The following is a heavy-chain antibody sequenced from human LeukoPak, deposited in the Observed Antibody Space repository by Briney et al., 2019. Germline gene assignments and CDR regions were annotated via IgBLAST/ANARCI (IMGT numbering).Heavy chain of an antibody. V-gene: IGHV4-61*02. CDR2: IYTSGST. CDR3: ARADRGYDGYNFRWAFDI. CDR1: SGSISSGSYY. Sequence: SQTLSLTCTVSSGSISSGSYYWSWIRQPAGKGLEWIGRIYTSGSTNYNPSLKSRVTISVDTSKNQFSLKLSSVTAADTAVYYCARADRGYDGYNFRWAFDIWGQGTMVTVSS. J-gene: IGHJ3*02. D-gene: IGHD5-24*01.